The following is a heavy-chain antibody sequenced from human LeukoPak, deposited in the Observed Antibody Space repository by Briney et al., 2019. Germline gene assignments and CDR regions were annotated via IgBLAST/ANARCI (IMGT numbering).Heavy chain of an antibody. Sequence: GASVKVSCKASGYTFTSYYMHWVRQAPGQGLEWMGGIIPIFGTANYAQRFQGRVTITADKSTSTAYMELSSLRSEDTAVYYCARAPYGGYVVGWGQGTLVTVSS. CDR1: GYTFTSYY. V-gene: IGHV1-69*06. CDR3: ARAPYGGYVVG. CDR2: IIPIFGTA. D-gene: IGHD5-12*01. J-gene: IGHJ4*02.